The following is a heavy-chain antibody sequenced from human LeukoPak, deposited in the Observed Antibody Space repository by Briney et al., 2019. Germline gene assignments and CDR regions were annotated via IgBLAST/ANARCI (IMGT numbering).Heavy chain of an antibody. J-gene: IGHJ4*02. CDR2: ISSSSSYI. Sequence: GGSLRLSCAASGFTFSSYSMNWVRQAPGKGLERVSSISSSSSYIYYADSVKGRFTISRDNAKNSLYLQMNSLRAEDTAVYYCARGLSKRVRGVPQFFYWGQGTLVTVSS. V-gene: IGHV3-21*04. D-gene: IGHD3-10*01. CDR1: GFTFSSYS. CDR3: ARGLSKRVRGVPQFFY.